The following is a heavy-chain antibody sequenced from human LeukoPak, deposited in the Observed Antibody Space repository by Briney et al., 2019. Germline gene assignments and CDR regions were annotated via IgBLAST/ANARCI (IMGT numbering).Heavy chain of an antibody. CDR3: ARAKFDSSRYYYRGFDI. V-gene: IGHV3-7*04. CDR1: GFTFTNYW. Sequence: GGSLRLSCAASGFTFTNYWMSWVRQAPGKGLELVANIKQDRSEKYYVDSVKGRFTMSRDNAKKSLYLQMNSLRAEDTAVYYCARAKFDSSRYYYRGFDIWGQGTMVTVSS. J-gene: IGHJ3*02. D-gene: IGHD3-22*01. CDR2: IKQDRSEK.